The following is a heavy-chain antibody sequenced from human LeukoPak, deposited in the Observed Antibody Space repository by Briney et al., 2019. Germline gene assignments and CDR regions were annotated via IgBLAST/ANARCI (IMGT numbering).Heavy chain of an antibody. D-gene: IGHD3-3*01. J-gene: IGHJ6*02. CDR1: GFTFSSYG. Sequence: GGSLRLSCAASGFTFSSYGMHWVRQAPGKGLGWVAVISYDGSNKYYADSVKGRFTISRDNSKNTLYLQMNSLRAEDTAVYYCAKDHRAGNYDFWSGYYGYYYYGMDVWGQGTTVTVSS. CDR2: ISYDGSNK. V-gene: IGHV3-30*18. CDR3: AKDHRAGNYDFWSGYYGYYYYGMDV.